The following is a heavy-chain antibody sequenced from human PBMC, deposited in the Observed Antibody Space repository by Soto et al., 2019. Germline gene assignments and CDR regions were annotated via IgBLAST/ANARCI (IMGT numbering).Heavy chain of an antibody. CDR1: GFTLGSYA. J-gene: IGHJ4*02. D-gene: IGHD3-10*01. CDR2: ISTSGHNT. CDR3: AKALGEYLYFFDY. V-gene: IGHV3-23*01. Sequence: EEQMLESGGGLVQPGGSLRLSCAASGFTLGSYATSWVRQAPGKGLEWVSGISTSGHNTYYADSVKGRFTISRDNSKSTLYLQMNSLRAEDTAVYYCAKALGEYLYFFDYWGQGILVTVSS.